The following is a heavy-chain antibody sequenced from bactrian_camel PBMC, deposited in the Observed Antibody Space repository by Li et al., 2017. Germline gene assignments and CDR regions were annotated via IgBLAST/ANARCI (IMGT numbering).Heavy chain of an antibody. V-gene: IGHV3S54*01. CDR1: GYGHITKC. J-gene: IGHJ4*01. Sequence: QVQLVESGGGSVQAEGSLRLSCSPSGYGHITKCMGWFRQAPGKERAAVAAHYTGTATKYVADSVKGRFDISQDNTKNVLYLEMNNLQPEDTAMYYCAARQPCRVWLGYEDPGEYNIWGQGTQVTVS. CDR2: HYTGTATK. D-gene: IGHD5*01. CDR3: AARQPCRVWLGYEDPGEYNI.